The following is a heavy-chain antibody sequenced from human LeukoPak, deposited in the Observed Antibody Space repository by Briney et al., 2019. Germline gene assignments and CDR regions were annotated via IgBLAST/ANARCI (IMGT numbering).Heavy chain of an antibody. Sequence: SVTVSCKASGGTFSSYAISLLRQAPAPGLEWVGGVIAIFGTSNYAQKFQGRVTITADESTSTAYMELSSLRSEDTAVYYCARDPSDYYGSGRHDDYWGQGTLVTVHS. D-gene: IGHD3-10*01. CDR1: GGTFSSYA. J-gene: IGHJ4*02. CDR2: VIAIFGTS. CDR3: ARDPSDYYGSGRHDDY. V-gene: IGHV1-69*13.